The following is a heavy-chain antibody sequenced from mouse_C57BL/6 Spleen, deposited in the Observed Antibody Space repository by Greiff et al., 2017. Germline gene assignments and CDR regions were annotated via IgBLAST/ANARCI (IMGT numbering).Heavy chain of an antibody. J-gene: IGHJ2*01. CDR3: ARATVVAYDY. V-gene: IGHV1-59*01. CDR2: IDPSDSYT. Sequence: QVQLQQPGAELVRPGTSVKLSCKASGSTFTSYWMHWVKQRPGQGLEWIGVIDPSDSYTNYNQKFKGKATLTVDTSSSTAYMQLSSLTSEDSAVYYCARATVVAYDYWGQGTTLTVSS. CDR1: GSTFTSYW. D-gene: IGHD1-1*01.